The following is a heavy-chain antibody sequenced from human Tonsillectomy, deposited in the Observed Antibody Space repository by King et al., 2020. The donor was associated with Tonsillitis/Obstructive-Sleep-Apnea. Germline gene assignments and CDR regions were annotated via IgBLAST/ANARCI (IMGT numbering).Heavy chain of an antibody. V-gene: IGHV3-30*01. Sequence: VQLVESGGGVVQPGRSLRLSCAASGFTFSSNAMHWVRQAPGKGLEWVAVISYDGSNKYYADSVKGRFTISRDNSKNTLYLQMNSLRAEDTAVYYCARPQDVLRYFDWLLEDYYYYYMDVWGKGTTVTVSS. CDR2: ISYDGSNK. J-gene: IGHJ6*03. D-gene: IGHD3-9*01. CDR1: GFTFSSNA. CDR3: ARPQDVLRYFDWLLEDYYYYYMDV.